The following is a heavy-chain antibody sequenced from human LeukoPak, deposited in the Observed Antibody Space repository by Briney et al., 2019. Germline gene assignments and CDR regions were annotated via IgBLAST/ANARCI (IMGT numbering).Heavy chain of an antibody. CDR2: ISDSGDRT. Sequence: GGSLRLSCAASGFTFTIYAMSWVRQSPGKGLEWVSSISDSGDRTYYADSVKGRFTISRDNSRNTLYLQVNSLRAEDTAVYYCAKSGSVPPDYRGQGTLVTVSS. D-gene: IGHD2-2*01. V-gene: IGHV3-23*01. CDR1: GFTFTIYA. J-gene: IGHJ4*02. CDR3: AKSGSVPPDY.